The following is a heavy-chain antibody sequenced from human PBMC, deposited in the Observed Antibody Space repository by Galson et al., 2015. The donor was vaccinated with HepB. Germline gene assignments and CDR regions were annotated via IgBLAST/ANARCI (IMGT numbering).Heavy chain of an antibody. Sequence: SLRLSCAASGFTFSSYSMNWVRQAPGKGLEWVSYISSSSSTIYYADSVKGRFTISRDNAKNSLYLQMNSLRDEDTAVYYCARERVANYYDSSPLFDYWGQGTLVTVSS. CDR3: ARERVANYYDSSPLFDY. J-gene: IGHJ4*02. V-gene: IGHV3-48*02. D-gene: IGHD3-22*01. CDR1: GFTFSSYS. CDR2: ISSSSSTI.